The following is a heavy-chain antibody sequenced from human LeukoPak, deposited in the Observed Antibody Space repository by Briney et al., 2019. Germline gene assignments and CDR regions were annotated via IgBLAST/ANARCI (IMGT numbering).Heavy chain of an antibody. CDR3: ARDETTVVTPDAFDI. J-gene: IGHJ3*02. Sequence: GGSLRLSCVASGFTFSSYSMNWVRQAPGKGLEWVSSISSSSSYIYYADSVKGRFTISRDNAKNSLYLQMNSLRAEDTAVYYCARDETTVVTPDAFDIWGQGTMVTVSS. CDR2: ISSSSSYI. V-gene: IGHV3-21*01. D-gene: IGHD4-23*01. CDR1: GFTFSSYS.